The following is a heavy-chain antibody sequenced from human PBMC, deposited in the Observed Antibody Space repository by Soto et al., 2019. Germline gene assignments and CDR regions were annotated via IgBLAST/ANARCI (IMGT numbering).Heavy chain of an antibody. D-gene: IGHD5-18*01. CDR1: GFTFSSYW. J-gene: IGHJ5*02. CDR3: ARDSLIQLWPSNWFDP. Sequence: GGSLRLSCAASGFTFSSYWMHWVRQAPGKGLVWVSRISSDGSSTSYADSVKGRFTISRDNAKNTLYLQMNSLRAEDTAVYYCARDSLIQLWPSNWFDPWGQGTLVTVSS. CDR2: ISSDGSST. V-gene: IGHV3-74*01.